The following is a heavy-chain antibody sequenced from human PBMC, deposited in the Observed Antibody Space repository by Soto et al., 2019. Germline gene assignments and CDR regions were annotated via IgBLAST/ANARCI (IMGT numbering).Heavy chain of an antibody. CDR3: ARDRGLRGRGYFAY. V-gene: IGHV3-7*03. D-gene: IGHD4-17*01. CDR2: IKQDGSEK. CDR1: GFTFSSYW. J-gene: IGHJ4*02. Sequence: EVQLVESGGGLVQPGGSLRLSCAASGFTFSSYWMSWVRQAPGKGLEWVANIKQDGSEKYYVDSVKGRFTISRDNAKNSLYLQMNSLRAEDTAVYYCARDRGLRGRGYFAYWGQGTLVTVSS.